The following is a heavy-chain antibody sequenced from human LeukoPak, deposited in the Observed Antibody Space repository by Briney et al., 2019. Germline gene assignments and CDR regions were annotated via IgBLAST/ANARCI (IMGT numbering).Heavy chain of an antibody. CDR2: ISYDGSNK. D-gene: IGHD5-24*01. CDR3: ARLAPHNHAFDI. Sequence: PGRSLRLSCAASGFTFSSYGMHWVRQAPGKGLEWVAVISYDGSNKYYADSVKGRFTISRDNSKNTLYLQMNSLRAEDTAVYYCARLAPHNHAFDIWGQGTMVTVSS. CDR1: GFTFSSYG. J-gene: IGHJ3*02. V-gene: IGHV3-30*03.